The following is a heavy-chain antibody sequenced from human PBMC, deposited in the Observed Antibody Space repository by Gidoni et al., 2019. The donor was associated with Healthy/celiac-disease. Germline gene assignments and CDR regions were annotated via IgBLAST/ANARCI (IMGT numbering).Heavy chain of an antibody. V-gene: IGHV4-39*01. J-gene: IGHJ4*02. Sequence: QLQLQESGPGLVKPSETLSLTCTVSGGSISSRSYYWGWIRQPPGTGLELLGSIYYSGCPYYNPSLKSRVTISVDTSKNQFSLKLCSVTAADTAVYYCASTYYYDSSGYEDGPHFDYWGQGTLVTVSS. D-gene: IGHD3-22*01. CDR1: GGSISSRSYY. CDR2: IYYSGCP. CDR3: ASTYYYDSSGYEDGPHFDY.